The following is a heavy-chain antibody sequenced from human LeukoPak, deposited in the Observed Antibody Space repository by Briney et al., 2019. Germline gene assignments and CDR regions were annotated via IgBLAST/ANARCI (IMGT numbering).Heavy chain of an antibody. CDR1: GYSISSGYY. Sequence: KPSVTLSLPCAVSGYSISSGYYWGWIRQPPGKGLGWIGSIYHSGSTYYNPSLKSRVTISVDTFKNQFSLKLSSVTAADTAVYYCARVEYSSGWYFDYWGQGTLVTVSS. D-gene: IGHD6-19*01. V-gene: IGHV4-38-2*01. J-gene: IGHJ4*02. CDR3: ARVEYSSGWYFDY. CDR2: IYHSGST.